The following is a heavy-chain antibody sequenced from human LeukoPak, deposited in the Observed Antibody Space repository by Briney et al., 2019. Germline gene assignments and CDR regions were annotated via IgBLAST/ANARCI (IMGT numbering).Heavy chain of an antibody. V-gene: IGHV4-4*07. Sequence: PSETLSLTCTVSGGSISSYYRSWIRQPAGKGLEWIGRIYTSGSTNYNPSLKSRVTMSVDTSKNQFSLKLSSVTAADTAVYYCARGPLDIVVVPAAIRRRDYYYGMDVWGQGTTVTVSS. CDR3: ARGPLDIVVVPAAIRRRDYYYGMDV. J-gene: IGHJ6*02. CDR2: IYTSGST. D-gene: IGHD2-2*02. CDR1: GGSISSYY.